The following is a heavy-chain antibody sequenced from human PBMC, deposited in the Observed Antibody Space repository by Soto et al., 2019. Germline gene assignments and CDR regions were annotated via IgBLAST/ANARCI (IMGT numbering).Heavy chain of an antibody. J-gene: IGHJ5*02. CDR2: ISSSGTAT. V-gene: IGHV3-11*01. CDR3: ARKGPRAARPNH. Sequence: QVQLVESGGGLVRPGGSLRLSCAASGFTFRDYDMSWIRQAPGNGLEWVSCISSSGTATYYADSVKGRFTIARDNAKNSLDGEMNSLRVEDTAVYYCARKGPRAARPNHWGQGTLVTVSS. CDR1: GFTFRDYD. D-gene: IGHD6-6*01.